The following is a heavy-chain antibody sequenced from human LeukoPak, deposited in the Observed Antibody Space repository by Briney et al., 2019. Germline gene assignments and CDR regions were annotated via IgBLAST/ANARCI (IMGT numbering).Heavy chain of an antibody. Sequence: ASVKVSCKASGYTFTGYYMHWVRQAPGQGLEWMGWINPNSGGTNYAQKFQGWVTMTRDTSISTAYMELSSLRSEDTAVYYCARAPYSSGYDYWGQGTLVTVSS. CDR3: ARAPYSSGYDY. V-gene: IGHV1-2*04. CDR2: INPNSGGT. CDR1: GYTFTGYY. D-gene: IGHD3-22*01. J-gene: IGHJ4*02.